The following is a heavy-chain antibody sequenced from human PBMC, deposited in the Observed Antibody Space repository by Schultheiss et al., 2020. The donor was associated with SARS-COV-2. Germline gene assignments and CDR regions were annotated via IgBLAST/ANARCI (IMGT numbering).Heavy chain of an antibody. Sequence: GGSLRLSCAASGFTFSSYAMHWVRQAPGKGLEWVSLLQSGGNTDYADSVKGRFIVSRDNSKSTLDLQMYSLRAEDTAVYYCAKVIVVADDYFDYWGQGTLVTVAS. D-gene: IGHD3-22*01. CDR3: AKVIVVADDYFDY. CDR1: GFTFSSYA. V-gene: IGHV3-66*01. J-gene: IGHJ4*02. CDR2: LQSGGNT.